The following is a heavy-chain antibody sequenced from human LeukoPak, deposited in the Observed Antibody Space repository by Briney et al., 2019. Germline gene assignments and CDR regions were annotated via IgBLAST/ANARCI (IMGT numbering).Heavy chain of an antibody. D-gene: IGHD6-19*01. V-gene: IGHV3-66*01. CDR1: GFIVSSNN. J-gene: IGHJ4*02. CDR2: IYTGGNT. CDR3: ATSEPGIAVAL. Sequence: GGSLRLSCAASGFIVSSNNMNWVRQAPGRGLEWVSVIYTGGNTYYADSVKGRFTISRDNSKNTLYLQMNSLRAEDTAMYYCATSEPGIAVALWGQGTLVIVSS.